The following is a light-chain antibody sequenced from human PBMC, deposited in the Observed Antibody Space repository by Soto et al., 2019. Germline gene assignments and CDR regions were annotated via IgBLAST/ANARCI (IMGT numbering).Light chain of an antibody. CDR1: QSLVHSDGIAY. CDR3: MQGTHWPIT. CDR2: KVS. Sequence: DVVMTQSPLSLPVTLGQPASISCRSNQSLVHSDGIAYFSWFQQRPGRSPRRLIYKVSNRDSGVPARFSGSGSGTDCALKIIRVEAEDVGVYYCMQGTHWPITFGQGTRLEIK. J-gene: IGKJ5*01. V-gene: IGKV2-30*02.